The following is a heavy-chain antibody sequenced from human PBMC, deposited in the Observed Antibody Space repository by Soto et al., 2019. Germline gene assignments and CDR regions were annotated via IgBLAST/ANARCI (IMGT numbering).Heavy chain of an antibody. J-gene: IGHJ6*02. V-gene: IGHV4-59*01. Sequence: QVQLQESGPGLVKPSETLSLTCTVSGGSISSYYWSWIRQPPGKGLEWIRYIYYSGSTNYNPSLKALVTISADTSKNQFSLKLSSVTAADTAVYYCARDRPIAAAGTMHDYYYYGMDVWGQGTTVTVSS. CDR1: GGSISSYY. CDR2: IYYSGST. CDR3: ARDRPIAAAGTMHDYYYYGMDV. D-gene: IGHD6-13*01.